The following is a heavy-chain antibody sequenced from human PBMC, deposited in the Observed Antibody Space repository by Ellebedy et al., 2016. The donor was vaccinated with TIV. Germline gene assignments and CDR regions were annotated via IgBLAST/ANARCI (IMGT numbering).Heavy chain of an antibody. Sequence: MPGGSLRLSCAVHGSSFSGFYWNWIRQTPGKGLEWIGEINYSGTTNYNPSLKSRVTMSVDTSRSQLFLKLSSVTATDTAVYYCASYADYGYYSDYWGQGTLVTVSS. J-gene: IGHJ4*02. CDR3: ASYADYGYYSDY. V-gene: IGHV4-34*10. CDR2: INYSGTT. D-gene: IGHD4-17*01. CDR1: GSSFSGFY.